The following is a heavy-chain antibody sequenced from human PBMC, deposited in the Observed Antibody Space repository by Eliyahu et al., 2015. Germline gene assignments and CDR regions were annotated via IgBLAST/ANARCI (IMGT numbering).Heavy chain of an antibody. D-gene: IGHD1-26*01. CDR1: GFXFXKXW. Sequence: EVQLVESGGGXVKPGGSLRLSCAAPGFXFXKXWMXWVRQAPGKGLEWVGRIKSKTDGGTTDYAAPVKGRFTISRDDSKNTLYLQMNSLKTEDTAVYYCTAGRGSPKDPDAFDIWGQGTMVTVSS. V-gene: IGHV3-15*01. CDR2: IKSKTDGGTT. J-gene: IGHJ3*02. CDR3: TAGRGSPKDPDAFDI.